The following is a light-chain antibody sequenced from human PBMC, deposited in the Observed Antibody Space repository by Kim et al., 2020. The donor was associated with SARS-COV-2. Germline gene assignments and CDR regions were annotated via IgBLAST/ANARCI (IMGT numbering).Light chain of an antibody. Sequence: EIVLTQSPGTLSLSPGERATLSCRASQSVSSSYLAWYQQKPGQAPRLLIYGASSRATGIPDRFSGSGSGTDFTLTISRLEPADFAVYYCQQYDTSPLTFGRGTKVDIK. J-gene: IGKJ4*01. CDR3: QQYDTSPLT. CDR2: GAS. CDR1: QSVSSSY. V-gene: IGKV3-20*01.